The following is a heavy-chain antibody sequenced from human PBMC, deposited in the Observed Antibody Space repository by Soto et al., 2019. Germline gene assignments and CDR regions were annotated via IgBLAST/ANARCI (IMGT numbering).Heavy chain of an antibody. CDR1: GFTGANVL. J-gene: IGHJ4*02. V-gene: IGHV3-15*07. D-gene: IGHD5-18*01. Sequence: GGSLRLSCAFSGFTGANVLMNWVRQAPGKGLEWVGRIKSTTDGGTTDYAAPVKGRFSISRNDSRNTLFLQMNSLKTEDTAVYYCSHGYAQYFESWGQGT. CDR3: SHGYAQYFES. CDR2: IKSTTDGGTT.